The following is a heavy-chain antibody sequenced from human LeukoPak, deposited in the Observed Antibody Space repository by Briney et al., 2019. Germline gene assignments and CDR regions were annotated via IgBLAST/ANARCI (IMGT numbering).Heavy chain of an antibody. D-gene: IGHD2-2*02. CDR3: ARVRYCTSTSCYMAFDY. J-gene: IGHJ4*02. V-gene: IGHV1-2*02. Sequence: ASVKVSCKASGYTFTDHYIHWVRQAPGQGLEWMGWMNPSDNGVNYAQKFQGRVAMTRDTSISTAYMELSGLRSDDTAIYYCARVRYCTSTSCYMAFDYWGQGTLVTVSS. CDR1: GYTFTDHY. CDR2: MNPSDNGV.